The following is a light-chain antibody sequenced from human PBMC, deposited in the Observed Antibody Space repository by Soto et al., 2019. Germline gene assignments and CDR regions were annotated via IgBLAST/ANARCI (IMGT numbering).Light chain of an antibody. CDR2: EVS. CDR1: SSDVGAYNY. J-gene: IGLJ1*01. CDR3: VSYASGNARV. V-gene: IGLV2-14*01. Sequence: QPALTQPASVSGSPGQLITISCTGTSSDVGAYNYVSCYQQHPGKAPKLMIYEVSNRPSGVSNRFSGSKSGNTASLTISGLQPENEADHYCVSYASGNARVFGTGTQGTAL.